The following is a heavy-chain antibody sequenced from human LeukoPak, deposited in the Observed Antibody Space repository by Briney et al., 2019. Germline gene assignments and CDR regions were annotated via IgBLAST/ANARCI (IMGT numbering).Heavy chain of an antibody. Sequence: SVKVSCKASGGTFSSYAISWVRQALGQGLEWMGGIIPIFGTANYAQKFQGRVTITADESTSTAYMELSSLRSEDTAVYYCATNPSNQWLSYYFDYWGQGTLVTVSS. D-gene: IGHD6-19*01. J-gene: IGHJ4*02. CDR2: IIPIFGTA. CDR3: ATNPSNQWLSYYFDY. V-gene: IGHV1-69*13. CDR1: GGTFSSYA.